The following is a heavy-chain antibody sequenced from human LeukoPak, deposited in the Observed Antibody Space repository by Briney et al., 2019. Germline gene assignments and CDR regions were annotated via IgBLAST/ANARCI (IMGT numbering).Heavy chain of an antibody. CDR2: IYYSGST. V-gene: IGHV4-31*03. CDR1: GGSISSGGYY. Sequence: KPSETLSLTCPVSGGSISSGGYYWSWIRQHPGKGLEWIGYIYYSGSTYYNPSLKSRVTISVDTSKNQFSLKLSSVTAADTAVYYCAREGANMLTGYYYGMDVWGQGTTVTVSS. J-gene: IGHJ6*02. CDR3: AREGANMLTGYYYGMDV. D-gene: IGHD3-10*02.